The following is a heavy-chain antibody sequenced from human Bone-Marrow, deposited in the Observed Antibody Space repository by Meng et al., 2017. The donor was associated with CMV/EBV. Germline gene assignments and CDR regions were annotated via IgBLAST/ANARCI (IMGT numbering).Heavy chain of an antibody. CDR1: GFTFDDYA. CDR2: ISWHSGSI. CDR3: VKDVIQSGDGMDV. Sequence: GGSLRLSCAATGFTFDDYAMHWVRQAPGKGLEWVSGISWHSGSIGYADSVKGRFTISRDNAKNSLYLQMNSLRAEDTALYYYVKDVIQSGDGMDVCGQGTTVTVSS. V-gene: IGHV3-9*01. D-gene: IGHD2-21*01. J-gene: IGHJ6*02.